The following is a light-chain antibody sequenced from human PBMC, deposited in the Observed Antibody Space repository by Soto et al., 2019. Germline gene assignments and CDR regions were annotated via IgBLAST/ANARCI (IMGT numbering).Light chain of an antibody. CDR1: QALSNY. V-gene: IGKV1-9*01. Sequence: DIQLTQSPSVLSASVGDTVTITCRASQALSNYLAWYQQKPGKAPDLLIYSASTLQSGVPSRFSGSGSETEFSLTIRALQPEDFETYYCQQISLYPITFGGATNVDIK. CDR2: SAS. CDR3: QQISLYPIT. J-gene: IGKJ4*01.